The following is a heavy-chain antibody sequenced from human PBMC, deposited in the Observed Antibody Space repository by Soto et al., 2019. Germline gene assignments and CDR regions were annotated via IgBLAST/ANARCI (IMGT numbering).Heavy chain of an antibody. J-gene: IGHJ4*02. CDR1: GYSFTSHF. D-gene: IGHD3-22*01. CDR2: INTGNGNT. Sequence: QVQLVQSGAEVKKPGASMKVSCRTSGYSFTSHFIHWVRQAPGQRLEWMGWINTGNGNTRYSENLEGRVTITRATSASTVYMGLSSLRSEDTAVYYCARDRYYYYDTSGYYSYWGQGTLVTVSS. V-gene: IGHV1-3*04. CDR3: ARDRYYYYDTSGYYSY.